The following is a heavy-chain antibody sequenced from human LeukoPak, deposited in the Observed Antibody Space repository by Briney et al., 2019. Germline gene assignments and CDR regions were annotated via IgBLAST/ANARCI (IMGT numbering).Heavy chain of an antibody. V-gene: IGHV3-23*01. CDR2: ISGSGGST. CDR1: GFTFSSYG. Sequence: GRSVLLSCAASGFTFSSYGMHWVRQAPGKGLEWVSAISGSGGSTYYADSVKGRFTISRDNSKNTLYLQMNSLRAEDTAVYYCAKGSDAFDILGQGTMGTVSS. J-gene: IGHJ3*02. CDR3: AKGSDAFDI.